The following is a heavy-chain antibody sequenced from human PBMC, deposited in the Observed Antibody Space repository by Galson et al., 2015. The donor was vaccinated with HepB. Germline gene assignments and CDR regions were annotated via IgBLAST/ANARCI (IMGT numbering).Heavy chain of an antibody. CDR3: ARAGIAVAGRHNWFDP. V-gene: IGHV3-11*06. D-gene: IGHD6-19*01. J-gene: IGHJ5*02. CDR1: GFTFSDYY. Sequence: SLRLSCAASGFTFSDYYMSWIRQAPGKGLEWVSYISSSSSYTNYADSVKGRFTISRDNAKNSLYLQMNSLRAEDTAVYYCARAGIAVAGRHNWFDPWGQGTLVTVSS. CDR2: ISSSSSYT.